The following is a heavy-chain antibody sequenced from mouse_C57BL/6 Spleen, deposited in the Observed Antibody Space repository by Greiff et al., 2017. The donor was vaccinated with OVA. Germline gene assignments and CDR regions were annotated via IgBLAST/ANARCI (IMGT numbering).Heavy chain of an antibody. Sequence: EVQGVESGGDLVKPGGSLKLSCAASGFTFSSYGMSWVRQTPDKRLEWVATISSGGSYTYYPDSVKGRFTISRDNAKNTLYLQMSSLKSEDTAMYYCARPRYYGGAMDYWGQGTSVTVSS. D-gene: IGHD2-1*01. J-gene: IGHJ4*01. CDR3: ARPRYYGGAMDY. CDR1: GFTFSSYG. V-gene: IGHV5-6*01. CDR2: ISSGGSYT.